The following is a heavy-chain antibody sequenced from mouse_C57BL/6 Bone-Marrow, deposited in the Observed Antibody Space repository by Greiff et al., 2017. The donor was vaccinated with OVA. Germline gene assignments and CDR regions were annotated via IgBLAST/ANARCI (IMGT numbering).Heavy chain of an antibody. J-gene: IGHJ1*03. Sequence: VQLQQSGAELVRPGASVTLSCKASGYTFTDYEMHWVKQTPVHGLEWIGAIGPETGGTAYNQKFKGKAILTTDKSSSTAYMELRSLTSEDSDVYNCTRVDDYCLWWYFDVWGTGTTVTVSS. CDR2: IGPETGGT. CDR3: TRVDDYCLWWYFDV. CDR1: GYTFTDYE. V-gene: IGHV1-15*01. D-gene: IGHD2-4*01.